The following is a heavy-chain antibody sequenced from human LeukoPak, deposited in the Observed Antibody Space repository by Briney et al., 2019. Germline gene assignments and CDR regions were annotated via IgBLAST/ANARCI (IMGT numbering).Heavy chain of an antibody. CDR3: ARHEGSGSYYSY. CDR1: GYSFTTYW. D-gene: IGHD1-26*01. V-gene: IGHV5-51*01. Sequence: GESLKIPCKGSGYSFTTYWIAWVRQMPGRGLEWMGIISPDDSHIRYSPSFQGQVTISADKSINTAYLQWRSLKASDTAMYYCARHEGSGSYYSYWGQGTLVTVSS. CDR2: ISPDDSHI. J-gene: IGHJ4*02.